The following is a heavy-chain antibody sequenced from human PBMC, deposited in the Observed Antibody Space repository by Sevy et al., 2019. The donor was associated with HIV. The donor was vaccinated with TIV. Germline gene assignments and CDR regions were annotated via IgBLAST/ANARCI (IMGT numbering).Heavy chain of an antibody. J-gene: IGHJ4*02. V-gene: IGHV1-18*01. CDR3: ARIMPNYDFWSGYYWIGDY. CDR2: ISAYNGNT. CDR1: GYTFTSYG. Sequence: ASVKVSCKASGYTFTSYGISWVRQAPGQGLEWMGWISAYNGNTNYAQKLQGRVTMTTDTSTSTAYMELRSLRSDDTAVYYCARIMPNYDFWSGYYWIGDYWGQGTLVTVSS. D-gene: IGHD3-3*01.